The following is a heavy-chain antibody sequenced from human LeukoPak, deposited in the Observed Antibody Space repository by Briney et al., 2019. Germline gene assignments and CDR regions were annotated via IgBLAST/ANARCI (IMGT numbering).Heavy chain of an antibody. CDR2: TRKRANSYTT. CDR1: GFTFSDHY. V-gene: IGHV3-72*01. Sequence: PGGSLRLSCAASGFTFSDHYVDWVRQAPGKGREWVGRTRKRANSYTTEYAASVRGRFTISRDDSKNTLYLQMNSLRAEDTAVYYCARAIDEGARFDYWGQGTLVTVSS. CDR3: ARAIDEGARFDY. J-gene: IGHJ4*02. D-gene: IGHD3-16*02.